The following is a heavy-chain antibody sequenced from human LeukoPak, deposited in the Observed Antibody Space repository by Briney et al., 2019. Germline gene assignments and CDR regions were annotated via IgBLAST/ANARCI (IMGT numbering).Heavy chain of an antibody. CDR1: GFTFSFYS. D-gene: IGHD3-9*01. V-gene: IGHV3-21*04. Sequence: PGGSLRLSCAASGFTFSFYSMNWVRQAPGKGLEWVSSISSDSRYIYYADSVKGRFTISRDNAKNSLYLQMNSLRAEDTALYYCAKPYSGTILTGWFDPWGQGTLVTVSS. CDR2: ISSDSRYI. CDR3: AKPYSGTILTGWFDP. J-gene: IGHJ5*02.